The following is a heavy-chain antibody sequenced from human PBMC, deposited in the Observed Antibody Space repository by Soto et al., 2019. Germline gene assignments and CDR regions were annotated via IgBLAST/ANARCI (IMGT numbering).Heavy chain of an antibody. CDR3: ARERSYVGFDP. J-gene: IGHJ5*02. CDR2: ISSSGTTM. D-gene: IGHD1-26*01. Sequence: EVQLVESGGDLVQPGGSLRLSCAASGFTFNTYEMNWVRQAPGKGLEWVSYISSSGTTMFYADSVEGRFTISRDNAKNSLYLQMNSLRVGDTAVYYCARERSYVGFDPWCQGTLVTVSS. CDR1: GFTFNTYE. V-gene: IGHV3-48*03.